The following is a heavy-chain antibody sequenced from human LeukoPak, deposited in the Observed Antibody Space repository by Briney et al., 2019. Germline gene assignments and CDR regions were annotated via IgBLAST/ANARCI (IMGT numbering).Heavy chain of an antibody. CDR3: AGSEGVIDY. CDR1: GGSISSSSYY. Sequence: SETLSLTCIVSGGSISSSSYYWGWIRQPPGKGLEWIGSIYYSGSTYYDPSLKSRVTISVDTSKNQFSLKLSSVTAADTAVYYCAGSEGVIDYSGQGTLVTVSS. J-gene: IGHJ4*02. V-gene: IGHV4-39*01. D-gene: IGHD3-10*01. CDR2: IYYSGST.